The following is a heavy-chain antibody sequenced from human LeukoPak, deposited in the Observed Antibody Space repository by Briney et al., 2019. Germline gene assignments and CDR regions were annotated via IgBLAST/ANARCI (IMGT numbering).Heavy chain of an antibody. Sequence: GGSLRLSCAASGFTFSSYAMHWVRQAPGKGLEWVAVISYDGSNKYYADSVKGRFTISRDNSKNTLYLQMNSLRAEDTAVYYCARGRMATIDYYYCMDVWGQGTTVTVSS. V-gene: IGHV3-30*04. J-gene: IGHJ6*02. CDR2: ISYDGSNK. CDR1: GFTFSSYA. D-gene: IGHD5-24*01. CDR3: ARGRMATIDYYYCMDV.